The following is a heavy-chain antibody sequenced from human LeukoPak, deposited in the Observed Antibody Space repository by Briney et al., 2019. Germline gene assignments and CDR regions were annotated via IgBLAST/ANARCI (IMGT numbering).Heavy chain of an antibody. V-gene: IGHV1-2*02. CDR3: ARDRGSGSIGGWFDP. Sequence: ASVKVSCKGSGYRFIGEYMHWVRQAPGQGGEWMGWINPNSGGTNYAQKFQGRVTITRETSIITAYMELSRLRSDDTAVYYCARDRGSGSIGGWFDPWGQGTLVTVSS. D-gene: IGHD1-26*01. CDR2: INPNSGGT. J-gene: IGHJ5*02. CDR1: GYRFIGEY.